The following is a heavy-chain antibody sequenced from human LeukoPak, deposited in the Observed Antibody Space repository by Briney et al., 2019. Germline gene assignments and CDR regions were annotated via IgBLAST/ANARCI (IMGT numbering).Heavy chain of an antibody. CDR1: GFAFSTFA. V-gene: IGHV3-23*01. Sequence: GGSLRLSCAASGFAFSTFAMAWVRQAPGKGLEWVSVISGNSAVTYYADSVKGRFTTFRDSSKNTIYLQMNSLRAEDTATYYCAKRSLYSNVWDDFDYWGQGTLVTVSS. CDR3: AKRSLYSNVWDDFDY. D-gene: IGHD6-19*01. CDR2: ISGNSAVT. J-gene: IGHJ4*02.